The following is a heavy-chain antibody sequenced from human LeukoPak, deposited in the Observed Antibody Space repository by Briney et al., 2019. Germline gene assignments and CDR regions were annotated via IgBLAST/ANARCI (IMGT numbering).Heavy chain of an antibody. D-gene: IGHD4-17*01. CDR2: ISNDATKK. J-gene: IGHJ4*02. V-gene: IGHV3-30*04. Sequence: PGGSLRLSCTASGFTFSSYPIHWVRQAPGKGLEWVAVISNDATKKYYADSVKGRSTISRDNSENTLYLQMNSLRAEDTAVYYCAKDMNTVTTTFDYWGQGTLVTVSS. CDR3: AKDMNTVTTTFDY. CDR1: GFTFSSYP.